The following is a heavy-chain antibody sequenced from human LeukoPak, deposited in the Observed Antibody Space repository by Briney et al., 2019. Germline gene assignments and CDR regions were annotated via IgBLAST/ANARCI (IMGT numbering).Heavy chain of an antibody. V-gene: IGHV3-66*02. D-gene: IGHD3-9*01. CDR1: GFTVSSNY. CDR2: IYSGGST. CDR3: ASLPVSRYFVYY. J-gene: IGHJ4*02. Sequence: SGGSLRLSCAASGFTVSSNYMSWVRQAPGRGLEWVSVIYSGGSTYDADSVKGRFTISRENSKNTLYLQMNSLRAEDTAVYYCASLPVSRYFVYYWGQGTLVTVSS.